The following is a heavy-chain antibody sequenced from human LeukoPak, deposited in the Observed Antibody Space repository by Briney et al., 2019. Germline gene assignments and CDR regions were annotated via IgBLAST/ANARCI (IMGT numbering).Heavy chain of an antibody. V-gene: IGHV1-2*02. Sequence: ASVKVSCKASGYTFSGYYMHWVRQAPGQGLEWMGWINPNSGGTNYAQKFQGRVTMTRDTSISTAYMELSRLRSDDTAVYYCARSGLVRGTINSLIAFDIWGQGTTVTVSS. J-gene: IGHJ3*02. CDR1: GYTFSGYY. CDR3: ARSGLVRGTINSLIAFDI. D-gene: IGHD3-10*01. CDR2: INPNSGGT.